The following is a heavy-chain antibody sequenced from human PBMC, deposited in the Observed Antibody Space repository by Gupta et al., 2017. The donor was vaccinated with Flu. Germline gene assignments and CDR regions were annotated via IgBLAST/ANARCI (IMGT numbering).Heavy chain of an antibody. D-gene: IGHD2-21*01. CDR2: ISGSDT. J-gene: IGHJ4*02. CDR3: AKLVAA. CDR1: GFSFTSSA. V-gene: IGHV3-23*01. Sequence: EVQLLESGGGLVQPGGSLRLSCAASGFSFTSSAMSWVRQAPGKGLEWVSSISGSDTFYADSVKGRFTISRDTSENTLHLQMNSLRAEDTAIYYCAKLVAAWGQGTLVTVSS.